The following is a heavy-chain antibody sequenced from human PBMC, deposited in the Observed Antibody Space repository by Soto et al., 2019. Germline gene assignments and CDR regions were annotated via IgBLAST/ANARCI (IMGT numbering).Heavy chain of an antibody. CDR1: GYSFTSYW. V-gene: IGHV5-10-1*01. CDR2: IDPSDSYT. D-gene: IGHD2-15*01. Sequence: PGESLKISCKGSGYSFTSYWISWVRQMPGKGLEWMGRIDPSDSYTNYSPSFQGHVTISADKSISTAYLQWSSLKASDTAMYYCARHPYCSGGSCYPGSWFDPWGQGTLVTVSS. CDR3: ARHPYCSGGSCYPGSWFDP. J-gene: IGHJ5*02.